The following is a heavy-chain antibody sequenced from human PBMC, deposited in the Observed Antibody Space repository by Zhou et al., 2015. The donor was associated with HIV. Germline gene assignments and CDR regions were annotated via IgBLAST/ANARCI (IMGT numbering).Heavy chain of an antibody. D-gene: IGHD2-21*01. Sequence: QVQLVQSGAEVKKPGSSVKVSCKAFGGTFSTYAINWVRQAPGQGLEWMGAIIPIFGTTHYAQKFQDRVTITADKSTNTAYMGLSSLTSDDTAVFYCARRLSHGGGGLPVDLWGQGTLITVST. CDR2: IIPIFGTT. J-gene: IGHJ5*02. CDR1: GGTFSTYA. V-gene: IGHV1-69*06. CDR3: ARRLSHGGGGLPVDL.